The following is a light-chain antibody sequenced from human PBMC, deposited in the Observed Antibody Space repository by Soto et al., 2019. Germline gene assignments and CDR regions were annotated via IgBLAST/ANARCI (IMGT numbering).Light chain of an antibody. V-gene: IGKV1-39*01. CDR1: QDISSF. J-gene: IGKJ1*01. Sequence: DIQMTHSPTSLSASVGDRVTITCRASQDISSFLAWYQQKTGKAPKXLIYAASSLQSGVPSRFSAIVSGTELTLNLCSLQPEDGETYYGQQRYSTPRTFVQGTKV. CDR2: AAS. CDR3: QQRYSTPRT.